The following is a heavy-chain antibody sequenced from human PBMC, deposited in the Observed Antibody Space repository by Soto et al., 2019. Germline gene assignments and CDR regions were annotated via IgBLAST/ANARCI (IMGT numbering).Heavy chain of an antibody. Sequence: EVQLLESGGGLVQPGGSLRLSCAASGFTFSSYAMSWVRQAPGKGLEWVSHINSDGSSTTYADSVKGRFTISRDNAKNTLYLQMNSLRAEDTAVYYCARAIGYYGIDVWGQGTTVTVSS. D-gene: IGHD3-22*01. CDR3: ARAIGYYGIDV. CDR2: INSDGSST. CDR1: GFTFSSYA. J-gene: IGHJ6*02. V-gene: IGHV3-74*02.